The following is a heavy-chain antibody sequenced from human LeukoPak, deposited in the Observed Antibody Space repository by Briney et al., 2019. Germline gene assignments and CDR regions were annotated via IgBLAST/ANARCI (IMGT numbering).Heavy chain of an antibody. J-gene: IGHJ4*02. CDR2: ISPDGRAT. CDR1: GFTFTNHW. V-gene: IGHV3-74*01. CDR3: GRDVVLGSGSVDY. Sequence: PGGSLRLSCAASGFTFTNHWMHWVRQAPGKVLVWVSRISPDGRATNHADSVKGRFTISRENAKTTLYLQMNSMGDEDTVVYYCGRDVVLGSGSVDYWGQGVLVTVSS. D-gene: IGHD3-10*01.